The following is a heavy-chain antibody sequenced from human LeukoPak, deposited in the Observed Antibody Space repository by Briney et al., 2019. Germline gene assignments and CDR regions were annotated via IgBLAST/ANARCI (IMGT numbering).Heavy chain of an antibody. V-gene: IGHV4-34*01. J-gene: IGHJ4*02. CDR1: GGSFSGYY. CDR3: ARVPDCSSTSCYEDLDY. Sequence: PSETLSLTCAVYGGSFSGYYWSWIRQPPGKGLEWIGEINHSGSTNYNPSPKSRVTISVDTSKNQFSLKLSSVTAADTAVYYCARVPDCSSTSCYEDLDYWGQGTLVTVSS. CDR2: INHSGST. D-gene: IGHD2-2*01.